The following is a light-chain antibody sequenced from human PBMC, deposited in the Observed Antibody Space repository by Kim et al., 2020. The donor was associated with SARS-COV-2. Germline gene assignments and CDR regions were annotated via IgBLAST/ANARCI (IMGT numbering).Light chain of an antibody. V-gene: IGLV2-14*03. CDR2: DVN. J-gene: IGLJ2*01. Sequence: SITVPSSVTSSNVCSYSYVTRYQQHPGKAPKRMIFDVNKRPSGVSNRFSGSRSGNTASLTISGLQAEDEADYYCSSFTSSTTLLVFGGGTQLTVL. CDR3: SSFTSSTTLLV. CDR1: SSNVCSYSY.